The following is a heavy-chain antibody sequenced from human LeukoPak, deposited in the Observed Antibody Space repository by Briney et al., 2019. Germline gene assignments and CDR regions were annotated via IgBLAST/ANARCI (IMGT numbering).Heavy chain of an antibody. D-gene: IGHD6-13*01. V-gene: IGHV4-4*02. J-gene: IGHJ5*02. CDR1: GGSISSSNW. Sequence: SGTLSLTCAVSGGSISSSNWWSWVRQPPGKGLEWIGEIYHSGSTNYNPSLKSRVTISVDKSKNQFSLKLSSVTAADTAVYYCARVVIAAGTHVPFDNWFDPWGQGTLVTVSS. CDR2: IYHSGST. CDR3: ARVVIAAGTHVPFDNWFDP.